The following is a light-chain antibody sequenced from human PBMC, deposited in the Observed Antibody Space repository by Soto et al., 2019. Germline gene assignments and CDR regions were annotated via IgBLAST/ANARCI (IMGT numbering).Light chain of an antibody. CDR2: GAS. CDR3: QQYGSSHMYT. J-gene: IGKJ2*01. V-gene: IGKV3-20*01. Sequence: EIVLTQSPGTLSLSPGERATLSCRASQSVSSSYLAWYQQKPGQAPRLLIYGASSRATGIPDRFSGSGSGTDFTLTISRLVPEDFAVYYCQQYGSSHMYTFGQGTKLEIK. CDR1: QSVSSSY.